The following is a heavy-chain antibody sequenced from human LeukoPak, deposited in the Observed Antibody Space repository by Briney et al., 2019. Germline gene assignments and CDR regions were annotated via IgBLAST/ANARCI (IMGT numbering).Heavy chain of an antibody. Sequence: GYSIXSGYYWGWIRQPPGKGLEWIGSIYHSGRTFYNPSLKSRVTISVDTSKNQFSLKLTSVTAADTAVYYCXXLXXXXTRXXYWGQGTLVTVSS. V-gene: IGHV4-38-2*01. CDR3: XXLXXXXTRXXY. J-gene: IGHJ4*02. CDR1: GYSIXSGYY. CDR2: IYHSGRT.